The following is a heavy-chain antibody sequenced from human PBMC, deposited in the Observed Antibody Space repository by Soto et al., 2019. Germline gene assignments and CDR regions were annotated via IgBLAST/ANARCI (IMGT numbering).Heavy chain of an antibody. J-gene: IGHJ6*02. CDR2: IYYSGST. CDR1: GGSISSSSYY. Sequence: SETLSLTCTVSGGSISSSSYYWGWIRQPPGKWLEWIGSIYYSGSTYYNPSLKSRVTISVDTSKNQFSLKLSSVTAADTAVYYCAKDTLRHSYGHINYYYYGMDVWGQGTTVTVSS. V-gene: IGHV4-39*02. CDR3: AKDTLRHSYGHINYYYYGMDV. D-gene: IGHD5-18*01.